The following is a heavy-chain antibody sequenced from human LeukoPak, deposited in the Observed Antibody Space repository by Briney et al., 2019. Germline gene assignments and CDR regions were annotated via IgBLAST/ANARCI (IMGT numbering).Heavy chain of an antibody. CDR1: GFTVSSNY. CDR3: ARDYYDSSGYYYSHYYYYMDV. Sequence: QPGGSLRLSCAASGFTVSSNYMSWVRQAPGKGLEWVSYISSSSSTIYYADSVKGRFTISRDNAKNSLYLQMNSLRAEDTAVYYCARDYYDSSGYYYSHYYYYMDVWGKGTTVTVSS. CDR2: ISSSSSTI. D-gene: IGHD3-22*01. V-gene: IGHV3-48*01. J-gene: IGHJ6*03.